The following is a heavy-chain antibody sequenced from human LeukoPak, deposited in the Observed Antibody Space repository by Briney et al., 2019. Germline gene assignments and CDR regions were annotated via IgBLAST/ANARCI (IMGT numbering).Heavy chain of an antibody. CDR2: IYPGDSDT. CDR3: ARVPENSYGYGDAFDI. Sequence: GESLKISCKGSGYSFTSYWIGWVRQMPGKGLEWMGIIYPGDSDTRYSPSFQGQVTISADKSISTAYLQWSSLKASDTAMFYCARVPENSYGYGDAFDIWGQGTMVTVSS. J-gene: IGHJ3*02. V-gene: IGHV5-51*01. CDR1: GYSFTSYW. D-gene: IGHD5-18*01.